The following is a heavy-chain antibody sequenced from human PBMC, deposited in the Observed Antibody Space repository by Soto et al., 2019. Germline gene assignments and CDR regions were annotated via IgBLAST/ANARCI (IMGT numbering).Heavy chain of an antibody. V-gene: IGHV3-23*01. CDR1: GFTFSSYA. J-gene: IGHJ3*02. D-gene: IGHD4-4*01. CDR2: ISGSGGST. CDR3: AKDLSDDYSTHEAFDI. Sequence: GGSLRLSCAASGFTFSSYAMSWVRQAPGKGLEWVSAISGSGGSTYYADSVKGRFTISRDNSKNTLYLQMNSLRAEDTAVYYCAKDLSDDYSTHEAFDIWGQGTMVTVSS.